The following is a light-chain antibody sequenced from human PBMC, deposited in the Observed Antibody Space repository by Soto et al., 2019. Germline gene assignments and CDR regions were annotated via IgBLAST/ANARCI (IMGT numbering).Light chain of an antibody. Sequence: ALTQPPSVSGGPGQRGTISCTGSSPNIGAGYDVHWYQQLPGTAPKLLIYGNSNRPSGVPDRFSGSKSGTSASLAITGLQADDEADYYCQSYDSSLSGYVFGTGTKVTVL. V-gene: IGLV1-40*01. CDR1: SPNIGAGYD. CDR2: GNS. CDR3: QSYDSSLSGYV. J-gene: IGLJ1*01.